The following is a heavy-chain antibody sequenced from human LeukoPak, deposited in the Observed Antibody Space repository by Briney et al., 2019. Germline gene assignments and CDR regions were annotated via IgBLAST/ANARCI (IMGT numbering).Heavy chain of an antibody. CDR3: ARTRTSGGYSASDY. V-gene: IGHV3-20*04. Sequence: GGSLRLSCAVSGFFLNNYGMTWVRQAPGKGLEWVSGNNWKGGSTGYADSVKGRFTISRDNAKNCLYLQMNSLRAEDTALYYCARTRTSGGYSASDYWGQGTLVTVSS. D-gene: IGHD3-10*01. CDR2: NNWKGGST. J-gene: IGHJ4*02. CDR1: GFFLNNYG.